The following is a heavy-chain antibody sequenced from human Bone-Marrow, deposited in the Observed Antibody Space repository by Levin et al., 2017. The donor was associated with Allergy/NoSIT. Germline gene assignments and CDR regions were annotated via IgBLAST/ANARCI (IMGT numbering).Heavy chain of an antibody. CDR1: GFTFRSAY. CDR2: IKTKIDGGTT. D-gene: IGHD4-17*01. Sequence: GESLKISCAASGFTFRSAYMKWVRQAPGKGLEWIGRIKTKIDGGTTDYAASVKDRFTISRDDSKTTLYLQMTSLKIEDTAVYYCTTDEWDDGAHPYFYGIDIWGLGTSVTVSS. CDR3: TTDEWDDGAHPYFYGIDI. J-gene: IGHJ6*02. V-gene: IGHV3-15*01.